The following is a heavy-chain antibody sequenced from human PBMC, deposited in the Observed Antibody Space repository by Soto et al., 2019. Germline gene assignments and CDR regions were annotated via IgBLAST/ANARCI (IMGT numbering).Heavy chain of an antibody. CDR1: GGSISSYY. CDR2: IYYSGST. V-gene: IGHV4-59*08. CDR3: ARQIDWLLPPRAFDI. D-gene: IGHD3-9*01. Sequence: SETLSLTCTVSGGSISSYYWSWIRQPPGKGLEWIGYIYYSGSTNYNPSLKSRVTISVDTSKNQFSLKLSSVTAADTAVYYCARQIDWLLPPRAFDIWGQGTMVTVSS. J-gene: IGHJ3*02.